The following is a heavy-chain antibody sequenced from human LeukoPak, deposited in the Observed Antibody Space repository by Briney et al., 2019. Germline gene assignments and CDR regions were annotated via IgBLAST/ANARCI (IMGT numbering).Heavy chain of an antibody. CDR1: GDSITGYS. Sequence: SETLSLTCTVSGDSITGYSWNWIRQPPGEALEWIGYIYYTGSTKYNPALKSRVTMSVDTSKNQFSLKLSSVTAADTAVYYCVRGDYYDSSEHFQHWGQGTLVTVSS. V-gene: IGHV4-59*08. D-gene: IGHD3-22*01. CDR2: IYYTGST. CDR3: VRGDYYDSSEHFQH. J-gene: IGHJ1*01.